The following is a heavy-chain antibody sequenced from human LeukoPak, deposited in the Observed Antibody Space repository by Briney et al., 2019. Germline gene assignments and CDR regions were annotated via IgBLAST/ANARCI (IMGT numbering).Heavy chain of an antibody. CDR1: GGSISSGGYS. J-gene: IGHJ4*02. V-gene: IGHV4-30-2*01. Sequence: SQTLSLTCAVSGGSISSGGYSWSWIRQPPGKGPEWIGYIYHSGSTYYNPSLKSRVTRSVDRSKNQFSLKLSSVTAADTAVYYCARVRGGYYFDYWGQGTLVTVSS. CDR2: IYHSGST. CDR3: ARVRGGYYFDY. D-gene: IGHD3-16*01.